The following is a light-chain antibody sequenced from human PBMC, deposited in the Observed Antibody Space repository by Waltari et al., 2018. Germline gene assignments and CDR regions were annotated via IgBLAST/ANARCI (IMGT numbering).Light chain of an antibody. CDR2: GVN. J-gene: IGLJ2*01. CDR3: QSYDTTLSVV. Sequence: QPVLTQPPSVSGAPGQRVTISCSGRGSNIGAGYDVHWYRQLPGKAPTLLIYGVNTRPPGVSDRFSGSQFDTSASLAIAGLQADDEADYYCQSYDTTLSVVFGGGTKLTVL. V-gene: IGLV1-40*01. CDR1: GSNIGAGYD.